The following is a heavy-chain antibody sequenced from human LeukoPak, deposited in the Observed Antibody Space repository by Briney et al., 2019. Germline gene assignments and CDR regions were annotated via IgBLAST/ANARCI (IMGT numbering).Heavy chain of an antibody. V-gene: IGHV1-2*02. Sequence: GASVKVSCKASGYTFTSYYMHWVPQAPGQELEWMGWINPNSGGTNYAQKFQGRVTMTRDMSTSTVYMELSSLRSEDTAVYYCARESLAVSIGYFDYWGQGTLVTVSS. CDR2: INPNSGGT. D-gene: IGHD2-15*01. CDR3: ARESLAVSIGYFDY. CDR1: GYTFTSYY. J-gene: IGHJ4*02.